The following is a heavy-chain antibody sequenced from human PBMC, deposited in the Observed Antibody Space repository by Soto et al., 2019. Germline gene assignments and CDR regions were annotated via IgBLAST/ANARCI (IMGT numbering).Heavy chain of an antibody. CDR1: GFTFSSYS. D-gene: IGHD3-3*01. V-gene: IGHV3-21*01. J-gene: IGHJ4*02. CDR3: ARDRSSRFLEWLSYY. Sequence: EVQLVESGGGLVKPGGSLRLSCAASGFTFSSYSMNWVRQAPGKGLEWVSSISSSSSYIYYADSVKGRFTISRDNAKNSLYLQMYSLGAEDTAVYYCARDRSSRFLEWLSYYWGQGTLVTVSS. CDR2: ISSSSSYI.